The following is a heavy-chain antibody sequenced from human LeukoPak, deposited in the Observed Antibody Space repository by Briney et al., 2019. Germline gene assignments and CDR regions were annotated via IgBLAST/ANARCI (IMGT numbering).Heavy chain of an antibody. CDR3: ATGCLMCVVVPAAIPESDAFDI. CDR2: FDPEDGET. CDR1: GYTLTELS. V-gene: IGHV1-24*01. D-gene: IGHD2-2*02. Sequence: GASVKVSCKVSGYTLTELSMHWVRQAPGKGLEWMGGFDPEDGETIYAQKFQGRVTMTEDTSTDTAYMELSSLRSEDTAVYYCATGCLMCVVVPAAIPESDAFDIWGQGTMVTVSS. J-gene: IGHJ3*02.